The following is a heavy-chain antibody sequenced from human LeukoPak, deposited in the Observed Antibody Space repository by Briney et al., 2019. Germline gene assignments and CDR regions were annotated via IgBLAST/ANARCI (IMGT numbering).Heavy chain of an antibody. CDR3: ATHPMVRGVRDY. Sequence: GGSLRLSCAASGFTFSSYSMNWVRQAPGKGLESVSSISSSSSYIYYADSVKGRFTISRDNAKNSLYLQMNSLRAEDTAVYYCATHPMVRGVRDYWGQGTLVTVSS. CDR2: ISSSSSYI. D-gene: IGHD3-10*01. CDR1: GFTFSSYS. V-gene: IGHV3-21*01. J-gene: IGHJ4*02.